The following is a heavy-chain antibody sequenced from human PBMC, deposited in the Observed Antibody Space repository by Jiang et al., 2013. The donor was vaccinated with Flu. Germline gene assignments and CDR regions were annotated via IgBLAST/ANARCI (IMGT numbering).Heavy chain of an antibody. CDR1: GGSFSGYY. Sequence: LLKPSETLSLTCAVYGGSFSGYYWSWIRQPPGKGLEWIGEINHSGSTNYNPSLKSRVTISVDTSKNQFSLKLSSVTAADTAVYYCAREWNHPTKYYYGSGTSVGFDPWGQGTLVTVSS. CDR3: AREWNHPTKYYYGSGTSVGFDP. D-gene: IGHD3-10*01. V-gene: IGHV4-34*01. CDR2: INHSGST. J-gene: IGHJ5*02.